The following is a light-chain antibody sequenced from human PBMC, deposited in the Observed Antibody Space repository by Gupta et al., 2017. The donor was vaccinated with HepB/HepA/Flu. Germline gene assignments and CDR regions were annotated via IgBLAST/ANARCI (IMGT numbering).Light chain of an antibody. J-gene: IGKJ4*01. CDR1: QSISSY. CDR3: QQSYSTPLT. CDR2: AAS. V-gene: IGKV1-39*01. Sequence: QMTQSPSSLSASVGDRVTITCRASQSISSYLNWYQQKPGKAPKLLINAASSLQSGVPSRFSGSGSGTDFTLTISSLQPEDFATYYCQQSYSTPLTFGGGTKVEIK.